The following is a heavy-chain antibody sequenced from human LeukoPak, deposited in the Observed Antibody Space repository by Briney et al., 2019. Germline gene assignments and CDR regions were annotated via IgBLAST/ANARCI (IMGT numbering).Heavy chain of an antibody. CDR1: GYTFTSYG. J-gene: IGHJ3*02. D-gene: IGHD3-22*01. CDR2: ISAYNGNT. V-gene: IGHV1-18*01. CDR3: ARGHFYDSSGYHDTFDI. Sequence: GASVKVSCKASGYTFTSYGISWVRQAPGQGLEWMGWISAYNGNTNYAQKLQGRVTMTTDTSTSTAYMELRSLRSDDTAVYYCARGHFYDSSGYHDTFDIWGLGTMVTVSS.